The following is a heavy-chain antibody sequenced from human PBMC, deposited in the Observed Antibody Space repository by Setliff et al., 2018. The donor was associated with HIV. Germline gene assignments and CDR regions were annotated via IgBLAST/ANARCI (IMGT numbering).Heavy chain of an antibody. Sequence: KPSETLSLTCTVSGGSISGSSYYWGWIRQSPEKGLEWIGSIFHAGSTYYNPSLKSRVTISVDTSKKHFSLRLTSVTAADTAVYYCVREGVRRGLGSGSFRYRAYYFDQWGQGTLVTVSS. CDR2: IFHAGST. CDR1: GGSISGSSYY. CDR3: VREGVRRGLGSGSFRYRAYYFDQ. V-gene: IGHV4-39*02. D-gene: IGHD3-10*01. J-gene: IGHJ4*02.